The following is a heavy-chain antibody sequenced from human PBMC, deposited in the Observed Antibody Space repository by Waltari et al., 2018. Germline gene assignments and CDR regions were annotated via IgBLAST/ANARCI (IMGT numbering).Heavy chain of an antibody. CDR1: GFSLSTRGMC. Sequence: QVTLTESGPVLVKPTQTLTLTCTFSGFSLSTRGMCVSWIRQPPRQALEWLARIDWDDDKFYSTSLKTRLTISKDTSKNQVVLTMTNMDPVDTATYYCARTHYDFWSGRFYYYYMDVWGKGTTVTVSS. CDR3: ARTHYDFWSGRFYYYYMDV. D-gene: IGHD3-3*01. J-gene: IGHJ6*03. CDR2: IDWDDDK. V-gene: IGHV2-70*16.